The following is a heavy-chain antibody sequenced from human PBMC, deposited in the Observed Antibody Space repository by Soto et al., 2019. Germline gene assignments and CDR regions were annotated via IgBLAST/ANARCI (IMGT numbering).Heavy chain of an antibody. J-gene: IGHJ4*02. CDR3: ARDKSATFGVVNPFFDY. V-gene: IGHV4-61*01. Sequence: SETLSLTCSVSGDSVSRVNYYWSWIRQPPGKGLEWIGYIHYSGSTNYNPSLKSRVTISVDTSKNQFSLKLSSVTAADTAVYYCARDKSATFGVVNPFFDYWGQGTLVTVSS. D-gene: IGHD3-3*01. CDR1: GDSVSRVNYY. CDR2: IHYSGST.